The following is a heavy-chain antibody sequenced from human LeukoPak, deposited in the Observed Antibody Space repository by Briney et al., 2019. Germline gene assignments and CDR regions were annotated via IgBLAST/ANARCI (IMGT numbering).Heavy chain of an antibody. CDR1: GFTFSSYS. CDR2: ISSTSSYI. Sequence: GGSLRLSCAASGFTFSSYSIHWVRQTPGKGLEWVSSISSTSSYIYYADSVKGRFTISRDNAKNKVYLQMKSLRAEDAAVYYCARDWAGSSYDYWGQGTLVTVSS. CDR3: ARDWAGSSYDY. D-gene: IGHD3-10*01. J-gene: IGHJ4*02. V-gene: IGHV3-21*01.